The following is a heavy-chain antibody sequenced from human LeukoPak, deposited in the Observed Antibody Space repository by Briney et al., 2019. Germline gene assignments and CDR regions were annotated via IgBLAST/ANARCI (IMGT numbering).Heavy chain of an antibody. Sequence: GGSLRLSCAASGITFSSYGMHWVRQAPGKGLEWVAVIWYDGSNKYYADSVKGRFTISRDNSKNTLYLQMNNLRAEDTAVYYCARDGYYYGSGSYPPFDYWGQGTLVTVSS. V-gene: IGHV3-33*01. CDR3: ARDGYYYGSGSYPPFDY. D-gene: IGHD3-10*01. CDR2: IWYDGSNK. CDR1: GITFSSYG. J-gene: IGHJ4*02.